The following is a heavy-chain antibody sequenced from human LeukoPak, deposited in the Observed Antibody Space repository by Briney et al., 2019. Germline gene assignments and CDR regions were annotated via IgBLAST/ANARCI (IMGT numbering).Heavy chain of an antibody. D-gene: IGHD1-26*01. CDR1: GFTFDDYA. CDR3: AKKESGSPRDY. CDR2: ISWNSGSI. J-gene: IGHJ4*02. Sequence: PGGSLRLSCAASGFTFDDYAMHWVRQAPGKGLEWVSGISWNSGSIGYADSVKGRFTISRDNAKNSLYLQMNSLRAEDTAVYYCAKKESGSPRDYWGQGTLVTVSS. V-gene: IGHV3-9*01.